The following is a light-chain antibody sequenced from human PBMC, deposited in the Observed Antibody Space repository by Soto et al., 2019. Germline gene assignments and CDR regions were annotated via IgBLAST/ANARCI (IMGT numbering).Light chain of an antibody. CDR3: AAWDDRLRGLYV. V-gene: IGLV1-47*01. Sequence: QSALTQPPSASGTPGQRVTISCSGSSSNIGSNYVYWYQQLPGTAPKLLIYRNNQRPSGVPDRFSGSRSGTSASLAISGLRSEDEADYYCAAWDDRLRGLYVFGIGTKVTVL. CDR1: SSNIGSNY. CDR2: RNN. J-gene: IGLJ1*01.